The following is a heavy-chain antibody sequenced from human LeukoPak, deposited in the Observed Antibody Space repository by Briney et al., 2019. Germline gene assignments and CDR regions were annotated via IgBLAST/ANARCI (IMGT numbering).Heavy chain of an antibody. Sequence: PGGSLRLSCAASGFTFSNYWMSWVRQTPGMGLEWVANMKPDGSVKDYVDSVKGRFTFSRDNAKNSVYLQMNSLRAEDTAMYYCMTNQYWGQGTLVTVSS. J-gene: IGHJ4*02. D-gene: IGHD1-14*01. CDR1: GFTFSNYW. CDR3: MTNQY. CDR2: MKPDGSVK. V-gene: IGHV3-7*01.